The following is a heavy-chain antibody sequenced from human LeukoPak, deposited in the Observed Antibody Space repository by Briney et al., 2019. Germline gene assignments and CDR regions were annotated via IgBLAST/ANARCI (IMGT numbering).Heavy chain of an antibody. J-gene: IGHJ3*01. CDR3: ATEGGYYYDSSGHTLSDAFAV. CDR2: LTGRGGGT. CDR1: GFTFSTYA. Sequence: GGSLRLSCAASGFTFSTYAMSWVRQAPGKGLEWVSTLTGRGGGTYYADSVKGRFAISRGDSKNTLYLQMASLRAEDTAVYYCATEGGYYYDSSGHTLSDAFAVWGQGTMVTVSS. V-gene: IGHV3-23*01. D-gene: IGHD3-22*01.